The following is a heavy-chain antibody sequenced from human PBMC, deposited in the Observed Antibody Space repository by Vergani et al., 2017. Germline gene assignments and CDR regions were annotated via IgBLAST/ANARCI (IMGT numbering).Heavy chain of an antibody. V-gene: IGHV1-2*02. CDR2: INPNSGGT. CDR1: GYTFTGYY. CDR3: ARVTGTSGSYSEADY. Sequence: QVQLVQSGAEVKKPGASVKVSCKASGYTFTGYYMHWVRQAPGQGLEWMGWINPNSGGTNYAQKFQGRVTMTRDTSISTAYMELSRLRSDDTAVYYFARVTGTSGSYSEADYWGQGTLVTVSS. J-gene: IGHJ4*02. D-gene: IGHD1-26*01.